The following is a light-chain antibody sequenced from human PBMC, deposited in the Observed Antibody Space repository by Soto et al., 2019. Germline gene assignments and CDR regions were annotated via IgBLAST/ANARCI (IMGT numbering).Light chain of an antibody. Sequence: DIQLDQSPSSVSASVGDRVTVTCRASQSVASRLAWYQQKPGKAPKLLIYAAAKFQTGVPSRFSGTGSETDFTLTINSLQPEDFATYYCQQASSFPWTFGQGTRVDVK. CDR1: QSVASR. CDR3: QQASSFPWT. V-gene: IGKV1-12*01. J-gene: IGKJ1*01. CDR2: AAA.